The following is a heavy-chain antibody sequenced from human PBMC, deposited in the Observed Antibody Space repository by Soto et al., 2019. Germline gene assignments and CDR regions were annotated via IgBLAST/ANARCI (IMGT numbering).Heavy chain of an antibody. Sequence: PSETLSLTCAVYGGSFSGYYWSWIRQPPGKGLEWIGEINHSGSTNYNPSLKNRVTISVDTSKNQFSLKLSSVTAADTAVYYCARRGALYCSGGSCHNYFDYWGQGTLVTVSS. V-gene: IGHV4-34*01. CDR2: INHSGST. D-gene: IGHD2-15*01. CDR3: ARRGALYCSGGSCHNYFDY. J-gene: IGHJ4*02. CDR1: GGSFSGYY.